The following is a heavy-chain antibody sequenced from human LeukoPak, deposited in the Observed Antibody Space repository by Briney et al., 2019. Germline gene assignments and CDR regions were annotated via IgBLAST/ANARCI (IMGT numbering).Heavy chain of an antibody. D-gene: IGHD4-17*01. Sequence: GRPLRLSCAASGFTFSSYAMHWVRQAPGKGLEWVAVISYDGSNKYYADSVKGRFTISRDNSKNTLYLQMNSLRAEDTAVYYCARDVTINYYGMDVWGQGTTVTVSS. V-gene: IGHV3-30-3*01. CDR3: ARDVTINYYGMDV. CDR1: GFTFSSYA. J-gene: IGHJ6*02. CDR2: ISYDGSNK.